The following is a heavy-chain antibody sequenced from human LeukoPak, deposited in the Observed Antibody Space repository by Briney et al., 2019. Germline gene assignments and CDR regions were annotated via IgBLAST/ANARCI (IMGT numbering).Heavy chain of an antibody. V-gene: IGHV3-23*01. CDR3: AKGRASSGYYHDAFDI. CDR2: ISGSGGST. D-gene: IGHD3-22*01. Sequence: AGSLRLSCAASGFTFSSYAMSWVRQAPGKGLEWVSAISGSGGSTYYADSVKGRFTISRDNSKNTLYLQMNSLRAEDTAVYYCAKGRASSGYYHDAFDIWGQGTMVTVSS. CDR1: GFTFSSYA. J-gene: IGHJ3*02.